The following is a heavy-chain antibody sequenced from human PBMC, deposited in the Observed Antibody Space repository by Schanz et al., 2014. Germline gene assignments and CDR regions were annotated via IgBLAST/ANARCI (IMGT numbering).Heavy chain of an antibody. V-gene: IGHV1-69*04. Sequence: QVQLVQSGAEVRKPGASVRVSCKVSGYAFTTYGISWVRQAPGQGLEWMGKIIPVLNIATYAQRFQGRVTITADKSTSTAYMELTSLRSEDTAVYYCAGTYCSSTSCYTGYYYMDVWGKGTTVTVSS. J-gene: IGHJ6*03. CDR3: AGTYCSSTSCYTGYYYMDV. CDR1: GYAFTTYG. D-gene: IGHD2-2*02. CDR2: IIPVLNIA.